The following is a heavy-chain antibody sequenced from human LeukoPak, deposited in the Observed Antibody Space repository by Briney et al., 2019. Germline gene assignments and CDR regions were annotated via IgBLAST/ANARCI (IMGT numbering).Heavy chain of an antibody. CDR2: ISASGSSI. J-gene: IGHJ4*02. CDR1: GFTFSNYN. CDR3: ARDFEGASGFFDY. Sequence: GGSLRLSCVASGFTFSNYNMYWVRQAPGKGLEGVSYISASGSSIYHADSVKGRFTISRDNAENSLYLQMNSLRDEDTAVYYCARDFEGASGFFDYWGQGTLVTVSS. D-gene: IGHD3-10*01. V-gene: IGHV3-48*02.